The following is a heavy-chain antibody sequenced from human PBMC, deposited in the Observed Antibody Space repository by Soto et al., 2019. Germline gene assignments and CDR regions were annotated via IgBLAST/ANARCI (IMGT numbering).Heavy chain of an antibody. D-gene: IGHD6-19*01. CDR2: INPSGGSK. Sequence: QVQLVQSGAEVKKPGASVKVSCKASGYTFTSYYMHWVRQAPGQGLEWMGIINPSGGSKSYEEKDPGRDTMPRDTPTSTVYMDLSSLRSEDTAVYYCARDGRSSYSSGWYYFDYWGQGTLLTVSS. V-gene: IGHV1-46*01. CDR1: GYTFTSYY. CDR3: ARDGRSSYSSGWYYFDY. J-gene: IGHJ4*02.